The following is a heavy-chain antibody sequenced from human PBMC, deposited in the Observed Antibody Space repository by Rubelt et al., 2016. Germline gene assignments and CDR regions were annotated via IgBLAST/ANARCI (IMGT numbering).Heavy chain of an antibody. CDR2: INAGNGNT. V-gene: IGHV1-3*01. CDR1: GYTFTTYA. Sequence: QVQLVQSGAEVKKPGASVKVSCKASGYTFTTYALHWVRQAPGQRLEWMGWINAGNGNTKYSQKFQGRVAITRDTSASTAYMGMRNLRSEDTAVYYCARSPIAAADWFDPWGQGTLVTVSS. D-gene: IGHD6-25*01. J-gene: IGHJ5*02. CDR3: ARSPIAAADWFDP.